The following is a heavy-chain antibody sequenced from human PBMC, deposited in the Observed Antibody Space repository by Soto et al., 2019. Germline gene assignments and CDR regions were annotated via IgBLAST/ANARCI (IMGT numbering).Heavy chain of an antibody. D-gene: IGHD6-13*01. Sequence: ASVKVSCKASGYTFTSYDISWVRQAPGQGLEWMGWISAYNGNTNYAQKLQGRVTMTTDTSTSTAYMELRSLRSDDTAVYYCARDFGYSSSWYQDAFDIWGQGTMVTVSS. CDR1: GYTFTSYD. CDR2: ISAYNGNT. V-gene: IGHV1-18*01. J-gene: IGHJ3*02. CDR3: ARDFGYSSSWYQDAFDI.